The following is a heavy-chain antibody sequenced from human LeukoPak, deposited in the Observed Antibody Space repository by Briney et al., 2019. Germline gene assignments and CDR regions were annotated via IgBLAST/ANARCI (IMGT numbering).Heavy chain of an antibody. D-gene: IGHD3-22*01. CDR2: INHSGST. V-gene: IGHV4-34*01. J-gene: IGHJ3*02. CDR1: GGSSSGYY. Sequence: SETLSLTCAVYGGSSSGYYWSWIRQPPGTGLEWMGEINHSGSTNYNPTLTSRVTISADTSKKQFSLKLTSATAADTAVYYGADSSGYLGDDVFDSWGRGILVTVSS. CDR3: ADSSGYLGDDVFDS.